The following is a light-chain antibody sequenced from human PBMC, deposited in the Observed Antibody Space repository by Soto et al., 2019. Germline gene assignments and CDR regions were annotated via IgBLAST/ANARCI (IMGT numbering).Light chain of an antibody. Sequence: EIVMTQSPATLSGSPGERATLSCRASQSVSTNLAWYQQKPGKAPGLLIYGASTRATGIPARFSGSGSGTTVTLTISSLQSADVSASYCQQYTNRPPWTFGQGTKV. CDR2: GAS. V-gene: IGKV3-15*01. J-gene: IGKJ1*01. CDR1: QSVSTN. CDR3: QQYTNRPPWT.